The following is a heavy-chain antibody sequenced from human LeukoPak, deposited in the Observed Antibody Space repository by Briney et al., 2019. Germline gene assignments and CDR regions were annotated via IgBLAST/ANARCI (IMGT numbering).Heavy chain of an antibody. CDR2: IYYSGST. D-gene: IGHD6-13*01. CDR1: GGSISSSSYY. CDR3: ASLMGSGSWYSWFDP. Sequence: PSETLSLTCTVSGGSISSSSYYWGWIRQPPGKGLEWIGSIYYSGSTYYNPSLKSRVTISADKSKNQFSLKVTSVTAADTAVYYCASLMGSGSWYSWFDPWGQGTLVTVSS. V-gene: IGHV4-39*07. J-gene: IGHJ5*02.